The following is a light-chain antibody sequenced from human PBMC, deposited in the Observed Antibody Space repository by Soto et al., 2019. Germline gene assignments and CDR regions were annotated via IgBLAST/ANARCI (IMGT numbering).Light chain of an antibody. CDR3: QQYNIYPLT. V-gene: IGKV1D-16*01. Sequence: DVQMTQSPSSLSESVGDRVTITCRASQDINSYLAWYQQKPGNAPKSLIYAASSLQTGVPSRFSGSESGTDFTLTINNLQPEDSATYYCQQYNIYPLTFGGGTKVEIK. CDR2: AAS. J-gene: IGKJ4*01. CDR1: QDINSY.